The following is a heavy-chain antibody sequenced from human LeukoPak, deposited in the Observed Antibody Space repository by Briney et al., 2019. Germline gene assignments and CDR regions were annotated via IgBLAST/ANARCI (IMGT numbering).Heavy chain of an antibody. CDR3: ARQNYYDSSGYAPMGY. D-gene: IGHD3-22*01. J-gene: IGHJ4*02. V-gene: IGHV5-51*01. CDR2: IYPGDSDT. Sequence: GESLKISCKGSEYSFTSYWIGWVRQMPGKGLEWMGIIYPGDSDTRYSPSFQGQVTISADKSITTAYLQWSSLKASDTAMYYCARQNYYDSSGYAPMGYWGQGTLVTVSS. CDR1: EYSFTSYW.